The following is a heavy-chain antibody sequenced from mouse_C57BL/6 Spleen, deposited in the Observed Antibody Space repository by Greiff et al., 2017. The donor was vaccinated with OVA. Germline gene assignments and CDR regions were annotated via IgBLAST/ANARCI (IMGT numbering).Heavy chain of an antibody. D-gene: IGHD2-4*01. CDR3: ARRNDSYYFGY. CDR2: IDPSDSYT. V-gene: IGHV1-50*01. CDR1: GYTFTSYW. Sequence: QVQLQQPGAELVKPGASVKLSCKASGYTFTSYWMQWVKQRPGQGLEWIGEIDPSDSYTNYNQKFKGKATLTVDTSSSTAYMQLSSLTSEDSAVYYCARRNDSYYFGYWGQGTTLTVSS. J-gene: IGHJ2*01.